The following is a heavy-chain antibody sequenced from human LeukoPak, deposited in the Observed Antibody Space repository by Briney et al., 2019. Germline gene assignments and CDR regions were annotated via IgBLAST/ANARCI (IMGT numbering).Heavy chain of an antibody. Sequence: PSETLSLTCTVSGGSISSYYWSWIRQPPGKGLEWIGYIYYSGSTNYNPSLKSRVTMSVDTSKNQFSLKLSSVTAADTAVYYCAREGYYDFWSGSPNNGYFDYWGQGTLVTVSS. CDR1: GGSISSYY. V-gene: IGHV4-59*12. CDR3: AREGYYDFWSGSPNNGYFDY. J-gene: IGHJ4*02. D-gene: IGHD3-3*01. CDR2: IYYSGST.